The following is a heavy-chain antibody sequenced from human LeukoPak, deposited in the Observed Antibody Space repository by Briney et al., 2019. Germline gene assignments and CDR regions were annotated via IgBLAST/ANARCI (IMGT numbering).Heavy chain of an antibody. CDR1: GGTFSSYA. CDR2: IIPIFGTA. Sequence: SVKVSCKASGGTFSSYAISWVRQAPGQGLEWMGGIIPIFGTANYAQKFQGRVTITADESTSTAYMELSSLRSDDTAVYYCARLGFGGFDPWGQGTLVTVSS. D-gene: IGHD3-10*01. V-gene: IGHV1-69*01. J-gene: IGHJ5*02. CDR3: ARLGFGGFDP.